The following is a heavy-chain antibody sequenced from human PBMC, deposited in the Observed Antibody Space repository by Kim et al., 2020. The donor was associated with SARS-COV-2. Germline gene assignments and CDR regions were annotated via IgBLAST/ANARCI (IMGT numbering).Heavy chain of an antibody. CDR1: GGSISSSSYY. Sequence: SETLSLTCTVSGGSISSSSYYWGWIRQPPGKGLEWIGSIYYSGSTYYNPSLKSRVTISVDTSKNQFSLKLSSVTAADTAVYYCARAGIMITFGGVIANTHFDYWGQGTLVTVSS. J-gene: IGHJ4*02. CDR2: IYYSGST. CDR3: ARAGIMITFGGVIANTHFDY. D-gene: IGHD3-16*02. V-gene: IGHV4-39*01.